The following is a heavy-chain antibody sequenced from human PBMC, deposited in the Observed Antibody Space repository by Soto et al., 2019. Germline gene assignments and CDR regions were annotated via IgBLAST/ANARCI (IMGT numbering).Heavy chain of an antibody. Sequence: QLVESGGGLVKPGGSMRLSCVASGFPFSSFSLNWIRQAPGKGLEWVSSIGRVSTYIYYADSVRGRFTVCRDNAKNTVYLQMNGLTAEDSGIYYCAQVTAGSGSYHIDLWGQGTLVTVSS. CDR1: GFPFSSFS. D-gene: IGHD3-10*01. CDR3: AQVTAGSGSYHIDL. J-gene: IGHJ4*02. CDR2: IGRVSTYI. V-gene: IGHV3-21*02.